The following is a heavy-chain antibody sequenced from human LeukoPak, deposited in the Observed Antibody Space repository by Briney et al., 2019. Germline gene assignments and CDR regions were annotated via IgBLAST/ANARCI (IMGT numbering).Heavy chain of an antibody. CDR2: IYSGRST. Sequence: GGSLRLSCAASGFTVNSNYMSWVRQAPGKGLQWVSVIYSGRSTKYADSVKGRFIISRDNSKNKLYLPMNSLRAEDTAVYYCAREGLAARRAFDYWGQGTLVTVSS. CDR3: AREGLAARRAFDY. J-gene: IGHJ4*02. CDR1: GFTVNSNY. D-gene: IGHD6-6*01. V-gene: IGHV3-66*01.